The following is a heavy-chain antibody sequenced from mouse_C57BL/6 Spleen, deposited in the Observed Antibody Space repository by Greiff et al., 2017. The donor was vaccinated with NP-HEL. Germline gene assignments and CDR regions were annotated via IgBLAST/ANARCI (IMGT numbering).Heavy chain of an antibody. D-gene: IGHD1-1*01. CDR1: GYTFTSYW. Sequence: QVQLQQPGAELVRPGSSVKLSCKASGYTFTSYWMHWVKQRPIQGLEWIGNIDPSDSETHYNQKFKDKATLTVDKSSSTAYMQLSSLTSEDSAVYYCARYGSRYAMDYWGQGTSVTVSS. V-gene: IGHV1-52*01. J-gene: IGHJ4*01. CDR2: IDPSDSET. CDR3: ARYGSRYAMDY.